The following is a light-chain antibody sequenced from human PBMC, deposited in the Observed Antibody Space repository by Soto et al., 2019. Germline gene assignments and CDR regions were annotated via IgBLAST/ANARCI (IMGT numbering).Light chain of an antibody. CDR2: KAT. CDR3: QQYNDYQYT. CDR1: QSITTW. Sequence: DIQMTQSPSTLSASVGDRVTITCRASQSITTWLAWYQQKPGKAPKLLIYKATNLQSGVQSRFSGSGSETEFSLTISSLQPEDFAIYYCQQYNDYQYTFGQGTKLEIK. J-gene: IGKJ2*01. V-gene: IGKV1-5*03.